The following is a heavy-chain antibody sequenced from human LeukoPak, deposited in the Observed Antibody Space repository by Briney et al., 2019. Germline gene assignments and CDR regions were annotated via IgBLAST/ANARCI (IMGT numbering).Heavy chain of an antibody. D-gene: IGHD3-22*01. Sequence: GGSLRLSCATSGFIFSSYAMHWVRQAPGKGLEWVAVISYDGSNKYYADSVKGRFTISRDNSKNTLYLQMNSLRAEDTAVYYCARDWRYYDSSGYYYPDAFDIWGQGTMVTVSS. J-gene: IGHJ3*02. CDR2: ISYDGSNK. V-gene: IGHV3-30*04. CDR1: GFIFSSYA. CDR3: ARDWRYYDSSGYYYPDAFDI.